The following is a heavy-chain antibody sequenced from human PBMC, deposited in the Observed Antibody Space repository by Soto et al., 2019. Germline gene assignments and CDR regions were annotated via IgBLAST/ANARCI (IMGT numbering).Heavy chain of an antibody. D-gene: IGHD4-17*01. Sequence: GESLKISCKGPGSSFTSYCISWVLHMPLKCQEWMGRIDPSDSYTNYSPSLQGHVTISADKSISTAYLQWSSLKASETAMYYCARYTVYGGKSNYYYGMDVWGQGTTVT. CDR3: ARYTVYGGKSNYYYGMDV. CDR2: IDPSDSYT. V-gene: IGHV5-10-1*01. J-gene: IGHJ6*01. CDR1: GSSFTSYC.